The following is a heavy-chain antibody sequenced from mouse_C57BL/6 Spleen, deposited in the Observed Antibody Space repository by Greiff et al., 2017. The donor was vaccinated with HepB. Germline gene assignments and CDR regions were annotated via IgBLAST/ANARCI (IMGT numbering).Heavy chain of an antibody. CDR2: IYPGDGDT. V-gene: IGHV1-82*01. CDR1: GYAFSSSW. Sequence: QVQLQQSGPELVKPGASVKISCKASGYAFSSSWMNWVKQRPGKGLEWIGRIYPGDGDTNYNGKFKGKATLTADKSSSTAYMQLSSLTSEDSAVYFCARDQLYLTGFAYWGQGTLVTVSA. J-gene: IGHJ3*01. CDR3: ARDQLYLTGFAY. D-gene: IGHD2-12*01.